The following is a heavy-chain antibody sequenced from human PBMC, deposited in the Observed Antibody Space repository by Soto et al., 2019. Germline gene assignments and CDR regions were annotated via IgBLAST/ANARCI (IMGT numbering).Heavy chain of an antibody. D-gene: IGHD6-19*01. J-gene: IGHJ3*02. CDR1: GYTFTSYY. V-gene: IGHV1-46*01. CDR3: ARDSAVAGTQAGIENDAFDI. CDR2: INPSGGST. Sequence: ASVKVCCKASGYTFTSYYMHWVRQAPGQGLEWMGIINPSGGSTSYAQKFQGRVTMTRDTSTSTVYMELSSLRSEDTAVYYCARDSAVAGTQAGIENDAFDIWGQGTMVTVSS.